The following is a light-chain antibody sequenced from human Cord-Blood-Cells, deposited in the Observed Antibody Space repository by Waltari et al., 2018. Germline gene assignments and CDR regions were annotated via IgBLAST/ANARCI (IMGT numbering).Light chain of an antibody. J-gene: IGKJ3*01. CDR2: WAS. Sequence: DIVMTQSPDSLAVSLGERATINCKSSQSVLYSSTNKNYLAWYQQKPGQPPKLLIYWASTRESGVPDRFSGRGSGTDFTLTISSLQAEDVAVYYCQQYYSTPPVTFGPGTKVDIK. CDR3: QQYYSTPPVT. V-gene: IGKV4-1*01. CDR1: QSVLYSSTNKNY.